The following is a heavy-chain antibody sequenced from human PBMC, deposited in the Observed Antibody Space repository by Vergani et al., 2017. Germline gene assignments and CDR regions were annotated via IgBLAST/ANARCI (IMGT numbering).Heavy chain of an antibody. D-gene: IGHD3-22*01. V-gene: IGHV4-38-2*02. Sequence: QVQLQESGPGLVKPSETLSLTCTVSGYSISSGYYWGWIRQPPGKGLEWIGSIYHSGSTYYNPSLKSRVTISVDTSKNQFSLKLSSVTAADTAVYYCARVDSSGYLLEDAFDIWGQGTMVTVSS. CDR2: IYHSGST. CDR1: GYSISSGYY. J-gene: IGHJ3*02. CDR3: ARVDSSGYLLEDAFDI.